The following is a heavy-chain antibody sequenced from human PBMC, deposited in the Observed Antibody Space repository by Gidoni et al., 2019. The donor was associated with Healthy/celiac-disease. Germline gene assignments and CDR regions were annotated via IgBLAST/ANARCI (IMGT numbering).Heavy chain of an antibody. J-gene: IGHJ4*02. CDR1: GFPFSSYG. CDR2: ISYDGSNK. D-gene: IGHD6-13*01. Sequence: QVQLVESGGGVVQPGRSLRLSCAASGFPFSSYGMHWVRQAPGKGLEWVAVISYDGSNKYYADSVKGRFTISRDNSKNTLYLQMNSLRAEDTAVYYCAKVGTAAGTKYDYWGQGTLVTVSS. CDR3: AKVGTAAGTKYDY. V-gene: IGHV3-30*18.